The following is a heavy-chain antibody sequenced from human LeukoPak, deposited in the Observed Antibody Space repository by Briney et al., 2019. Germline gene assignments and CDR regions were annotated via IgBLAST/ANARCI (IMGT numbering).Heavy chain of an antibody. V-gene: IGHV3-30*18. CDR2: ISDDENKK. Sequence: PGRSLRLSCAASGFTFSNYGMHWVRQAPGKGLEWVALISDDENKKFYVESVKGRFTISRDNSKSTLYLEMNRLRGEDTAVYYCAKDSSDGSTFGDWNQSFDHWGQGILVTVSS. J-gene: IGHJ4*02. CDR1: GFTFSNYG. CDR3: AKDSSDGSTFGDWNQSFDH. D-gene: IGHD3-3*02.